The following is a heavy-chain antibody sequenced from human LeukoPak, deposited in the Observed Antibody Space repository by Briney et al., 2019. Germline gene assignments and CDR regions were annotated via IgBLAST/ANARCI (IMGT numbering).Heavy chain of an antibody. V-gene: IGHV4-39*02. CDR2: IYYSGST. Sequence: SETLSLTCSVSGGSISSSSYFWGWIRQPPGKGLEWIGSIYYSGSTYSNPSLKSRVTISVDTSKSQFSLKLSSVTAADTAVYYCARDGYTYGSFDYWGEGTLVSVSS. D-gene: IGHD5-18*01. CDR1: GGSISSSSYF. J-gene: IGHJ4*02. CDR3: ARDGYTYGSFDY.